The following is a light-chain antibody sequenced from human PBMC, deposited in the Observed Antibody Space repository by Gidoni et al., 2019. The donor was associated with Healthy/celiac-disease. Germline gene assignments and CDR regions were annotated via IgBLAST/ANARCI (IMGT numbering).Light chain of an antibody. V-gene: IGKV3-15*01. CDR3: QQYNNWPPWT. Sequence: DIVMTQSPATLSVSPGDRATLSGRASQSVSSNLAWYQQKPGQAPRLLIYGASTRATGIPARFSGSGSGTEFTLTISSLQSEDFAVYYCQQYNNWPPWTFGQGTKLEIK. CDR1: QSVSSN. CDR2: GAS. J-gene: IGKJ2*02.